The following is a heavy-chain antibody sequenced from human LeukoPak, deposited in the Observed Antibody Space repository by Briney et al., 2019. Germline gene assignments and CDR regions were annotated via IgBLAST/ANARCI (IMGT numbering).Heavy chain of an antibody. D-gene: IGHD2-21*01. CDR3: ARGVVVIARPYYYMDV. CDR1: GFTFSSYS. CDR2: ISSSSSYI. V-gene: IGHV3-21*04. J-gene: IGHJ6*03. Sequence: GGSLRLSCAASGFTFSSYSMNWVRQAPGKGLEWVSSISSSSSYIYYADSVKGRFTISRDNAKNTLYLQMNSLRAEDTAVYYCARGVVVIARPYYYMDVWGKGTTVTVSS.